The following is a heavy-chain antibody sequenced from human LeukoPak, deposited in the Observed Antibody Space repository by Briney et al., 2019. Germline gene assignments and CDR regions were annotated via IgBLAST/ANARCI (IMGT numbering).Heavy chain of an antibody. CDR2: ISGSGGST. V-gene: IGHV3-23*01. J-gene: IGHJ3*02. D-gene: IGHD3-22*01. CDR3: TSQYYYDSSGNAFDI. Sequence: GGSLRLSCAASGFTFSSYAMSWVRQAPGKGLEWVSAISGSGGSTYYADSVKGRFTISRDNSKNSLYLQMNSLKTEDTAVYYCTSQYYYDSSGNAFDIWGQGTMVTVSS. CDR1: GFTFSSYA.